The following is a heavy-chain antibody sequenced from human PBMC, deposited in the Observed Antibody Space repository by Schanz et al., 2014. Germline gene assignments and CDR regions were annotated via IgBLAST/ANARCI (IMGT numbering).Heavy chain of an antibody. Sequence: QVQVVESGGGVVQPGRSLRLSCVASGFTFNNYGMHWVRQAPGKGLEWVSTIYSSGSTYYADSVRGRFTISRDNSMNTVYLQMNSLRSDDAAVYYCARAQGVIRLYYGVDVWGQGTTVTVSS. CDR2: IYSSGST. V-gene: IGHV3-NL1*01. J-gene: IGHJ6*02. CDR3: ARAQGVIRLYYGVDV. D-gene: IGHD3-16*02. CDR1: GFTFNNYG.